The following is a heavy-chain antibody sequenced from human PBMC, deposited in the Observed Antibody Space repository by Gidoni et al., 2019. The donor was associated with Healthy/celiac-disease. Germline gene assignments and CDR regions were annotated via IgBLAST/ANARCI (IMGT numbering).Heavy chain of an antibody. CDR1: GGSISSSIYY. V-gene: IGHV4-39*01. CDR3: VRLLKEYSSSWYQDY. J-gene: IGHJ4*02. D-gene: IGHD6-13*01. Sequence: QLQLQESGPGLVKPSETLSLTCTVSGGSISSSIYYWVWIRQPPGKGLEWIGSIYYSGSTYYNPSLKSRVTISVDTSKNQFSLKLSSVTAADTAVYYCVRLLKEYSSSWYQDYWGQGTLVTVSS. CDR2: IYYSGST.